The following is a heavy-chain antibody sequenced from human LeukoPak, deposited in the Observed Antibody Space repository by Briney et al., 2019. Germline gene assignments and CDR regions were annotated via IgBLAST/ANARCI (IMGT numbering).Heavy chain of an antibody. Sequence: GGSLRLSCAAPGFTFSSYGMHWVRQAPGKGLEWVAVISYDGSNKYYADSVKGRFTISRDNSKNTLYLQMNSLRAEDTAVYYCAKVPYSSSWSTIGYWGQGTLVTVSS. CDR2: ISYDGSNK. J-gene: IGHJ4*02. V-gene: IGHV3-30*18. D-gene: IGHD6-13*01. CDR3: AKVPYSSSWSTIGY. CDR1: GFTFSSYG.